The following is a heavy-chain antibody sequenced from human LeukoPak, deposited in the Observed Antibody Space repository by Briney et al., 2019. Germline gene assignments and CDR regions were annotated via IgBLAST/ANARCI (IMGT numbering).Heavy chain of an antibody. V-gene: IGHV4-39*07. CDR3: ARDGNPTDWFDP. J-gene: IGHJ5*02. Sequence: PSETLSLTCSVSGDSVSRSDSYWDWIRQPPGKGLQWIGTIYYSGRTYYSPSLKSRVTISVDTSKNQFSLKLSSVTAADTAVYYCARDGNPTDWFDPWGQGTLVTVSS. D-gene: IGHD2/OR15-2a*01. CDR2: IYYSGRT. CDR1: GDSVSRSDSY.